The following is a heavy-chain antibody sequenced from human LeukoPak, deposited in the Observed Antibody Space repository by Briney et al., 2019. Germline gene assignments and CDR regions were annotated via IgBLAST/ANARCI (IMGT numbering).Heavy chain of an antibody. Sequence: PSETLSLICTVSGRSISSSSYYWGWIRQPPGKGLEWIGSIYYSGSTYYNPSLKSRVTISVDTSKNQFSLKLSSVTAADTAVYYCARDLSDTAILNYFDYWGQGTLVTVSS. CDR1: GRSISSSSYY. CDR2: IYYSGST. CDR3: ARDLSDTAILNYFDY. V-gene: IGHV4-39*07. D-gene: IGHD5-18*01. J-gene: IGHJ4*02.